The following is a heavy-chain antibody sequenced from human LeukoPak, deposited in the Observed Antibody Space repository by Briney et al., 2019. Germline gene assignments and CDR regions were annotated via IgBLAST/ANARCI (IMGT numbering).Heavy chain of an antibody. J-gene: IGHJ6*04. CDR1: GGSISSGGYY. D-gene: IGHD4-11*01. CDR3: AREKTGGSNYHNYYYGMDV. V-gene: IGHV4-31*03. Sequence: SETLSLTCTVSGGSISSGGYYWSWIRQHPGKGXEWIGYIYYSGSTYYNPSLKSRVTISVDTSKNQFSLKLSSVTAADTAVYYCAREKTGGSNYHNYYYGMDVWGKGTTVTVSS. CDR2: IYYSGST.